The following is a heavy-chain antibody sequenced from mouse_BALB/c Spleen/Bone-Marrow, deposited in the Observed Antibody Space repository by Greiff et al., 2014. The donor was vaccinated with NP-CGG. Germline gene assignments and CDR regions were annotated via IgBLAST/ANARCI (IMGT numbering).Heavy chain of an antibody. CDR2: INPYNGDT. D-gene: IGHD2-2*01. V-gene: IGHV1-37*01. CDR3: GRGGLRREGYAMDY. CDR1: GYSFTGYF. Sequence: VQLKESGPELVKPGASVKISCKASGYSFTGYFMNWGKQSHGKSLEWIGRINPYNGDTFYNQKFKGKATLTVDKSSSTAHMELLSLTSEDSAVYYCGRGGLRREGYAMDYWGQGTSVTVSS. J-gene: IGHJ4*01.